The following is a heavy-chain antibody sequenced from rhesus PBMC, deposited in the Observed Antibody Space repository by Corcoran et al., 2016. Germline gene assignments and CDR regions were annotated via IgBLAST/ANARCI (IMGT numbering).Heavy chain of an antibody. Sequence: QVQLQESGPAVVTPSETLSLTCAVSGGSIRSRTWWDWIRQSPGTGLEWIGGIHDSTVNTVYSPSLKGRVTLSIDTSQNQFSLKLSSVTAADTAVYFCARHLGSSYGWRFDVWGAGVLVTVSS. V-gene: IGHV4-93*02. CDR1: GGSIRSRTW. CDR2: IHDSTVNT. D-gene: IGHD6-43*01. J-gene: IGHJ5-1*01. CDR3: ARHLGSSYGWRFDV.